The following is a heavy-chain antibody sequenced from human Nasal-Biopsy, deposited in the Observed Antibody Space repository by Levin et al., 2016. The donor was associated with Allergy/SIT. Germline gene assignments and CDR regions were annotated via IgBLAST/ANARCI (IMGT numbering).Heavy chain of an antibody. D-gene: IGHD1/OR15-1a*01. CDR3: AKGLRNIYTHDAYDV. V-gene: IGHV3-23*03. CDR2: FSIFGNSK. J-gene: IGHJ3*01. Sequence: GESLKISCAASGFSVSNYAMNWVRQAPGRGLEWVSIFSIFGNSKYYADTVKGRFTISRDTSRNTVYLEMRSLRAEDTAIYYCAKGLRNIYTHDAYDVWGRGTKVTVSS. CDR1: GFSVSNYA.